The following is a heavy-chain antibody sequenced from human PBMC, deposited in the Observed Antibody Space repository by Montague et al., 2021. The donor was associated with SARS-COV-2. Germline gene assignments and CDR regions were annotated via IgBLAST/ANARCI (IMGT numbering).Heavy chain of an antibody. CDR2: AGHDGGG. CDR1: NGSIGSYN. J-gene: IGHJ4*02. CDR3: ARGVHSESAYSGGCYYLDV. V-gene: IGHV4-34*01. D-gene: IGHD5-18*01. Sequence: SETLSLTCAVYNGSIGSYNWTWIRHLPGKGREWIGEAGHDGGGRFYPPPNSRRNMFLGSSAVNLSLTPVTAADTGVDYCARGVHSESAYSGGCYYLDVWGQGTPVTVSS.